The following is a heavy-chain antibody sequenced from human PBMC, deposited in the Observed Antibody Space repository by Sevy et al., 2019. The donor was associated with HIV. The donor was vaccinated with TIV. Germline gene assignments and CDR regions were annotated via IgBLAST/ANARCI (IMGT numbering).Heavy chain of an antibody. V-gene: IGHV1-18*01. D-gene: IGHD3-9*01. CDR2: ISPYNGHT. CDR3: ARDILTGYYWPTPLDF. J-gene: IGHJ4*02. Sequence: ASVKVSCKASGYTFSRHGFSWVRQAPGQGLEWVGWISPYNGHTNYAQKFHDGVTMTTDTSTTTAYMDLRCLLSDDQAVYYCARDILTGYYWPTPLDFWGQGTLVTVSS. CDR1: GYTFSRHG.